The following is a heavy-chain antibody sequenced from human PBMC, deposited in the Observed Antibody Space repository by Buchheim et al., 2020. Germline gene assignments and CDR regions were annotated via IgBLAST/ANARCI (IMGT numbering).Heavy chain of an antibody. D-gene: IGHD6-19*01. CDR2: ISFDGSSK. V-gene: IGHV3-30*04. Sequence: QVQLVESGGGVVQPGRSLRLSCAASGFTFSSSALHWVRQAPGKGLEWVAVISFDGSSKYYADSVKGRFTISRDNSKNTLFLQMNSLRAEDTAVYFCAREVPPAGLDSWGQGT. J-gene: IGHJ4*02. CDR3: AREVPPAGLDS. CDR1: GFTFSSSA.